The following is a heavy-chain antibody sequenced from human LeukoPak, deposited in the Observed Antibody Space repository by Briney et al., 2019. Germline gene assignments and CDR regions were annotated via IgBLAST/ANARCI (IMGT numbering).Heavy chain of an antibody. V-gene: IGHV4-4*02. CDR3: SRESGAFCPFGY. D-gene: IGHD1-26*01. Sequence: SETLSLTCDVSGGSISSTNWWRWVRQPPGQGLEWIGEISLTGETNYDPPLNGRVTMSLDKSRNQLSLKLTSVTAADTAIYYCSRESGAFCPFGYWGQGTLVIVPP. CDR2: ISLTGET. CDR1: GGSISSTNW. J-gene: IGHJ4*02.